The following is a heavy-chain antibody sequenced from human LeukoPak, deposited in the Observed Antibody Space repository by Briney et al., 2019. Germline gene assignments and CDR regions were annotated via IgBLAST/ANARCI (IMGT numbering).Heavy chain of an antibody. J-gene: IGHJ4*02. CDR2: ISGSGGST. V-gene: IGHV3-23*01. CDR3: ARGARELDY. CDR1: GFTFSSYA. D-gene: IGHD1-1*01. Sequence: GGSLRLSCAASGFTFSSYAMSWVRQAPGKGLEWVSAISGSGGSTYYADSVKGRFTISRDNSKNTIYLQLNSLTTEDTAVYYCARGARELDYWGLGILVTVSS.